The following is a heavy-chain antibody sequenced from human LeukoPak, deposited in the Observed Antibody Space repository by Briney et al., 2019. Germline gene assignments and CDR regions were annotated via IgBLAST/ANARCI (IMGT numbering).Heavy chain of an antibody. CDR1: GYTFTNYY. CDR2: INPNSGGT. Sequence: ASVKVSCKASGYTFTNYYIHWVRQAPGQGLEWMGWINPNSGGTNYAQKFQGRVTMTRDTSISTAYMELSRLRSDDTAVYYCARDLYYYGMDVWDQGTMVTVSS. CDR3: ARDLYYYGMDV. J-gene: IGHJ6*02. V-gene: IGHV1-2*02.